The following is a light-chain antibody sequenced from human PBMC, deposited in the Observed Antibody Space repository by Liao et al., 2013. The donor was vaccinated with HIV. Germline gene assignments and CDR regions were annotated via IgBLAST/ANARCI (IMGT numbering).Light chain of an antibody. CDR2: YDS. CDR1: NIGSKS. V-gene: IGLV3-21*01. Sequence: SYELTQPPSVSVAPGKTARITCGGNNIGSKSVHWYQQKPGQAPVLVISYDSDRPSGIPERFSASNSGDTATLTISGTLPSDEAEYFCQTWDNSFVAFGGGTRLTVL. J-gene: IGLJ2*01. CDR3: QTWDNSFVA.